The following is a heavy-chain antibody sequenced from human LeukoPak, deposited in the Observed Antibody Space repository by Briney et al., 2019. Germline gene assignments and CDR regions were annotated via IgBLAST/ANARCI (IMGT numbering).Heavy chain of an antibody. CDR2: IYTSGST. CDR1: GGSISSGSYY. V-gene: IGHV4-61*02. J-gene: IGHJ4*02. D-gene: IGHD3-16*02. CDR3: ARHRGVILDY. Sequence: SETLSLTCTVSGGSISSGSYYWSWIRQRAGKGLEWIGRIYTSGSTNYNPSLKSRVTISVDTSKNQFSLKLSSVTAADTAVYYCARHRGVILDYWGQGTLVTVSS.